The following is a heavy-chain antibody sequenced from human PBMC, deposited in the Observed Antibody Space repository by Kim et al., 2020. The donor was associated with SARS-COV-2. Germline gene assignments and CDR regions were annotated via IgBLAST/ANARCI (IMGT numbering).Heavy chain of an antibody. D-gene: IGHD5-12*01. CDR2: IIPIFGTA. Sequence: SVKVSCKASGGTFSSYAISWVRQAPGQGLEWMGGIIPIFGTANYAQKFQGRVTITADESTSTAYMEPSSLRSEDTAVYYCVRGGYSGYDGGDYWGQGTLVTVSS. CDR1: GGTFSSYA. V-gene: IGHV1-69*13. CDR3: VRGGYSGYDGGDY. J-gene: IGHJ4*02.